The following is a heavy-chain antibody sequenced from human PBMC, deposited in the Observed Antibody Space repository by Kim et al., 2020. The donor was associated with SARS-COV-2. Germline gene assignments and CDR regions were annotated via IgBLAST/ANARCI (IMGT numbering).Heavy chain of an antibody. D-gene: IGHD6-13*01. V-gene: IGHV1-69*04. J-gene: IGHJ6*02. CDR3: ASHSIAAAGPLGYYGMDV. Sequence: SVKVSCKASGGTFSSYAISWVRQAPGQGLEWMGRIIPILGIANYAQKFQGRVTITADKSTSTAYMELSSLRSEDTAVYYCASHSIAAAGPLGYYGMDVWGQGTTVTVSS. CDR2: IIPILGIA. CDR1: GGTFSSYA.